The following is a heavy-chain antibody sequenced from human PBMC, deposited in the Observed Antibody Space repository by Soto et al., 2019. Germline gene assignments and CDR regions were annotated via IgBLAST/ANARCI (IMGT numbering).Heavy chain of an antibody. Sequence: EVQLLESWGGLVQPGGSLRLSCAASGFTFSSYAMTWVRQAPGKGLEWVSGISGSGATTSYADSVKGRFTVSRDNSKNTLYLQMNSLRVEDTAVYHCAKLRYFDWSAYNWFEYWGQGTPVTVSS. J-gene: IGHJ5*01. CDR2: ISGSGATT. D-gene: IGHD3-9*01. CDR1: GFTFSSYA. V-gene: IGHV3-23*01. CDR3: AKLRYFDWSAYNWFEY.